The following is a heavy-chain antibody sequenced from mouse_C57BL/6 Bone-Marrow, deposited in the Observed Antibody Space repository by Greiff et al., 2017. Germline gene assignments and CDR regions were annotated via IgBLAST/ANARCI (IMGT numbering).Heavy chain of an antibody. CDR1: GFTFSSYT. D-gene: IGHD2-10*01. Sequence: DVQLVESGGGLVKPGGSLKLSCAASGFTFSSYTMSWVRQTPEKRLEWVATISGGGGNTYYPDSVKGRFTISRDNAKNTLYLQMSSLRSEDTALYYCARRLPHYFDYWGQGTTLTVSS. CDR2: ISGGGGNT. CDR3: ARRLPHYFDY. J-gene: IGHJ2*01. V-gene: IGHV5-9*01.